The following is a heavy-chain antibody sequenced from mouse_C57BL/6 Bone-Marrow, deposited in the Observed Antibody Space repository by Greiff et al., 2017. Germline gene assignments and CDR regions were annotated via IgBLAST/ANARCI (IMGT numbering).Heavy chain of an antibody. V-gene: IGHV5-6*01. CDR3: ARPIYDGYYGFAY. Sequence: EVQLVESGGDLVKPGGSLKLSCAASGFTFSSYGMSWVRQTPDKRLEWVATISSGGSYTYYPASVKGRFTISRDNAKNTLYLQMSSLKSEDTAMYYCARPIYDGYYGFAYWGQGTLVTVSA. CDR2: ISSGGSYT. D-gene: IGHD2-3*01. CDR1: GFTFSSYG. J-gene: IGHJ3*01.